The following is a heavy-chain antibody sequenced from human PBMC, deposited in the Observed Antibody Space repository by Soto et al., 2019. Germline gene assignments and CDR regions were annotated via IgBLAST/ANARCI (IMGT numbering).Heavy chain of an antibody. Sequence: QVQLVESGGGVVQPGRSLRLSCAASGFTFSSYGMHWVRQAPGKGLEWVAVISYDGSNKYYADSVKGRFTISRDNSKNTLYLQMNSLRAEDTAVYYCAKDWVGEWEPLGFDYWGQGTLVTVSS. CDR2: ISYDGSNK. CDR3: AKDWVGEWEPLGFDY. J-gene: IGHJ4*02. V-gene: IGHV3-30*18. D-gene: IGHD3-10*01. CDR1: GFTFSSYG.